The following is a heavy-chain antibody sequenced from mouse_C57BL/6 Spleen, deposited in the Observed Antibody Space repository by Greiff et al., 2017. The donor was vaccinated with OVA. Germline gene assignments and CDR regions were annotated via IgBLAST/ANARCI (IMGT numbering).Heavy chain of an antibody. D-gene: IGHD1-1*01. V-gene: IGHV3-6*01. Sequence: EVQLQQSGPGLVKPSQSLSLTCSVTGYSITSGYYWNWIRQFPGNKLEWMGYISYDGSNNYNPSLKNRISITRDTSKNQFFLKLNSVTTEDTATYYCARLIYYYGSRYFDVWGTGTTGTASS. CDR3: ARLIYYYGSRYFDV. CDR2: ISYDGSN. CDR1: GYSITSGYY. J-gene: IGHJ1*03.